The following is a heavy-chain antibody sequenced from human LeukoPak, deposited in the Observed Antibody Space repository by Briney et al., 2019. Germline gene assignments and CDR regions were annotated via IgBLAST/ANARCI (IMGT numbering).Heavy chain of an antibody. CDR1: GFTFSSYE. D-gene: IGHD5-18*01. CDR2: ISSSGSTR. V-gene: IGHV3-48*03. Sequence: GGSLRLPCAASGFTFSSYEMNWVRQAPGKGLEWVSYISSSGSTRYYADSVKGRFTISRDNAKKSLYLQMNSLRAEDTAVYYCARHLSGITGYTYGRGIDYWGQGTPVTVSS. J-gene: IGHJ4*02. CDR3: ARHLSGITGYTYGRGIDY.